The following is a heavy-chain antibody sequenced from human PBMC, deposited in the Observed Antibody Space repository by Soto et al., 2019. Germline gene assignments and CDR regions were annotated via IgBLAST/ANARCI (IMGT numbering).Heavy chain of an antibody. CDR2: IIPIFGTA. Sequence: SVKVSCKASGGTFSSYAISWVRQAPGQGLEWMGGIIPIFGTANYAQKFQGRVTITANESTSTAYMELSSLRSEDTAVYYCARHVPAAGYYYGMDVWGQGTTVTVSS. V-gene: IGHV1-69*13. J-gene: IGHJ6*02. CDR3: ARHVPAAGYYYGMDV. D-gene: IGHD2-2*01. CDR1: GGTFSSYA.